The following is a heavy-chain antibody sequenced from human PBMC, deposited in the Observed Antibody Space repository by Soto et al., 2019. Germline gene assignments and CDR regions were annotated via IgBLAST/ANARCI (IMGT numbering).Heavy chain of an antibody. J-gene: IGHJ4*02. V-gene: IGHV3-23*01. D-gene: IGHD6-19*01. CDR2: ISGSGGST. CDR3: ASRTSGWYFDY. CDR1: GFTFSSYA. Sequence: EVQLLESGGGLVQPGGSLRLSCTASGFTFSSYAMNWVRQAPGKGLEWVSVISGSGGSTYYADSVKGRFTISRDNSKNKLYLQRNSLRAEDTAVYYCASRTSGWYFDYWGQGTLVTVSS.